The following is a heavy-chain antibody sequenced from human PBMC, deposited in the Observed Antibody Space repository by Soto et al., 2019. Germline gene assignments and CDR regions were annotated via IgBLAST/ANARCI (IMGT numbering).Heavy chain of an antibody. CDR1: GGYISSNY. V-gene: IGHV4-59*01. Sequence: QVQLQESGPGLVKPSETLSLTCTVSGGYISSNYWSWIRQPPGQGLEWIGYIRYTGDTNYNPSLRSRVNVSVETSKYQFSLKLSSVTAADTAVYYCARGSSGWYIVFDFWGQGTMVTVSS. D-gene: IGHD6-19*01. CDR3: ARGSSGWYIVFDF. CDR2: IRYTGDT. J-gene: IGHJ3*01.